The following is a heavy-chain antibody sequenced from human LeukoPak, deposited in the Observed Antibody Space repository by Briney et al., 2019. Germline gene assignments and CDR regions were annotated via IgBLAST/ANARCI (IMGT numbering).Heavy chain of an antibody. CDR1: GGSISSYY. J-gene: IGHJ6*03. CDR3: AREVREYYDFWSGSNYYYYMDV. D-gene: IGHD3-3*01. CDR2: IYYSGST. V-gene: IGHV4-59*01. Sequence: SETLSLTCTVSGGSISSYYWSWIRQPPEKGLEWIGYIYYSGSTNYNPSLKSRVTISVDTSKNQFSLKLSSVTAADTAVYYCAREVREYYDFWSGSNYYYYMDVWGKGTTVTVSS.